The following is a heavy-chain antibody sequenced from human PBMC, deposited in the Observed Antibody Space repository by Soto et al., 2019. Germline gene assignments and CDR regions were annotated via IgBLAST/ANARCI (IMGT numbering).Heavy chain of an antibody. V-gene: IGHV3-48*02. CDR3: ARVGIVVVPAARGFDP. Sequence: EVQLVESGGGLVQPGGSLRLSCAASGFTFSSYSMNWVRQAPGKGLEWVSYISSSSSTIYYADSVKGRFTISRDNAKNSLYLQMNSLIDEDTAVYYCARVGIVVVPAARGFDPWGQGTLVTVSS. D-gene: IGHD2-2*03. CDR2: ISSSSSTI. J-gene: IGHJ5*02. CDR1: GFTFSSYS.